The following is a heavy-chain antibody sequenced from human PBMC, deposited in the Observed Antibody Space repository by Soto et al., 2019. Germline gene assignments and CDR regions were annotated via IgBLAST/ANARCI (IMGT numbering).Heavy chain of an antibody. J-gene: IGHJ4*02. V-gene: IGHV3-9*01. CDR1: GFTFDDYA. D-gene: IGHD2-21*01. Sequence: EVQLVESGGGLVQPGRSLRLSCAASGFTFDDYAMHWVRQAPGKGLEWVSGISWNSGSIGYADSVKGRFTISRDNAKNSLYLQMNSLRAEDTALYYCAKAISYPYYVDYWGQGTLVTVSS. CDR3: AKAISYPYYVDY. CDR2: ISWNSGSI.